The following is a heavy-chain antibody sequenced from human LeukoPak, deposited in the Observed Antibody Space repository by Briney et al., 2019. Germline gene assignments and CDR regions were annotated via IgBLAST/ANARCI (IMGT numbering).Heavy chain of an antibody. CDR2: ISYDGSNK. CDR1: GFTFSSYG. V-gene: IGHV3-30*18. J-gene: IGHJ4*02. CDR3: AKDESGDY. Sequence: GRSLRLSCAASGFTFSSYGIHWVRQAPGKGLEWVAVISYDGSNKYYADSVKGRFTISRDNSKNTLYLQMNSPRAEDTAVYYCAKDESGDYWGQGTLVTVSS. D-gene: IGHD6-25*01.